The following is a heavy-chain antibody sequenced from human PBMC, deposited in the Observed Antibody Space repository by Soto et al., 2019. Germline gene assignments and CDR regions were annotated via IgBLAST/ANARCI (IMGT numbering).Heavy chain of an antibody. CDR3: ARDLFDY. J-gene: IGHJ4*02. V-gene: IGHV3-7*01. CDR2: INEDGSEK. Sequence: EVQLVESGGGLVQPGGSLRLSCAASGFTFSNYWMNWVRQAPGKGLEWVANINEDGSEKYSVDSAKGRFTISRNNAKNSLYLQMSSLRAEDTAVYYCARDLFDYRGQGTLVTVSS. CDR1: GFTFSNYW.